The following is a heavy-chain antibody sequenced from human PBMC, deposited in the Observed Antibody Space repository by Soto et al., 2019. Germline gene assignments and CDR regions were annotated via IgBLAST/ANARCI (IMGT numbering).Heavy chain of an antibody. J-gene: IGHJ4*02. V-gene: IGHV2-5*02. D-gene: IGHD6-13*01. CDR1: GFSLSTSGVG. Sequence: QITLKESGPTLVKPTQTLTLTCTFSGFSLSTSGVGVGWIRQPPGKALEWLALIYWDDDKRYSPSLKSRLTITKDTSKNQVVITMTNMDPVDTATYYWAHREKYSSSWYFDYWGQGTLVTVSS. CDR2: IYWDDDK. CDR3: AHREKYSSSWYFDY.